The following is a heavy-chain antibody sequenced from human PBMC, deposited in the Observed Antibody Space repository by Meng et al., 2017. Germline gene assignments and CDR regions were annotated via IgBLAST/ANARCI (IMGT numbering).Heavy chain of an antibody. CDR3: AKDRRGSQDTSRLDY. D-gene: IGHD1-26*01. V-gene: IGHV3-23*01. CDR1: GFTFSSYA. Sequence: EVQLLESGGGLVQPGGSLGLSCSASGFTFSSYAMSWVRQAPGKGLEWVSGITSGGSTYYADSVKGRFTISRDNSKNTLYLQMNSLRAEDTAVYYCAKDRRGSQDTSRLDYWGQGILVTVSS. J-gene: IGHJ4*02. CDR2: ITSGGST.